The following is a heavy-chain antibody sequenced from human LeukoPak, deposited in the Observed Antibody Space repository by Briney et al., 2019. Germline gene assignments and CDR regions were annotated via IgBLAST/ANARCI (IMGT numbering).Heavy chain of an antibody. Sequence: GSLRLSCAASGFTFSSYWMSWVRQAPGKGLEWMANIKQDGSEKYYVDSVKGRFTISRDNAKNSLYLQMNSLRAEDTAVYYCVRDDSSSWYPGAFDIWGQGTMVTVSS. V-gene: IGHV3-7*01. J-gene: IGHJ3*02. CDR3: VRDDSSSWYPGAFDI. CDR1: GFTFSSYW. D-gene: IGHD6-13*01. CDR2: IKQDGSEK.